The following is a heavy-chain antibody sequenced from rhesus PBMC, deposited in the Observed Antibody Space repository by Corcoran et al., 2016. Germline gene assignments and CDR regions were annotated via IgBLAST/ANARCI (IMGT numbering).Heavy chain of an antibody. Sequence: QVQLQESGPGVVKPSETLSLPCAVSGGTISSGYYYWSWIRQAPGKGLGWIGGIYSNSERNNCDHTAKSRVTISKDTAKNQCSLKLSSVTATETAVYYCARGSGYYDGLDSWGQGVVVTVSS. CDR3: ARGSGYYDGLDS. V-gene: IGHV4S12*01. J-gene: IGHJ6*01. CDR1: GGTISSGYYY. D-gene: IGHD2-21*01. CDR2: IYSNSERN.